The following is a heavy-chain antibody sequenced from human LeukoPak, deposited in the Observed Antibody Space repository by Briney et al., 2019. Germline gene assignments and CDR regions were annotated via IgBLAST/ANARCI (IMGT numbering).Heavy chain of an antibody. Sequence: VGSLRLSCAASGFTFSSYSMNWVRQAPGKGLEWVSSISSTSSYIYYADSVKGRFTISRDNAKNSLYLQMNSLRAEDTAVYYCARDPLNRAFDIWGQGTMLTAYS. CDR3: ARDPLNRAFDI. CDR2: ISSTSSYI. J-gene: IGHJ3*02. CDR1: GFTFSSYS. D-gene: IGHD1-14*01. V-gene: IGHV3-21*01.